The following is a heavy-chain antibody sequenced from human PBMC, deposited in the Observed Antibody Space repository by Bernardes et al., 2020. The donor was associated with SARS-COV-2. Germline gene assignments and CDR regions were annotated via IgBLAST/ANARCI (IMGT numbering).Heavy chain of an antibody. CDR2: ICCRDNNT. D-gene: IGHD2-15*01. V-gene: IGHV3-23*01. Sequence: GGSLRLCCAASGFTFSSYAMSWVRLAPGKGLEWVSAICCRDNNTYYADSVKGRFTISRDNSKNTLFLQMNSLRAEDTAVYYCAVQNGGSCYSAANYWGQGTLVTVSS. CDR1: GFTFSSYA. CDR3: AVQNGGSCYSAANY. J-gene: IGHJ4*02.